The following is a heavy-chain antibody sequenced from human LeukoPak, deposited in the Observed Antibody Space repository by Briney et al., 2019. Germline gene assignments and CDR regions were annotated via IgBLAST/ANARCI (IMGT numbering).Heavy chain of an antibody. D-gene: IGHD1-26*01. CDR2: ISSSGSTI. J-gene: IGHJ4*02. V-gene: IGHV3-48*03. CDR3: ARDQEGPTSY. Sequence: GGSLGLSCAASGFTFSSYEMNWVRQAPGKGLEWVSYISSSGSTIYYADSVKGRFTISRDNAKNSLYLQMNSLRADDTAVYYCARDQEGPTSYWGQGTLVTVSS. CDR1: GFTFSSYE.